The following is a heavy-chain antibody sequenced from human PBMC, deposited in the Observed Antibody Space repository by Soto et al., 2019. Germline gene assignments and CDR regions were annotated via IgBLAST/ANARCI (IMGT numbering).Heavy chain of an antibody. Sequence: SETLSLTCTVSGGSISSGGYYWSWIRQHPGKGLEWIGYIYYSRSTYYNPSLKSRVTISVDTSKNQFSLKLSPVTAADTAVYYCARGQAASKWFDPWGQGTLVTVS. V-gene: IGHV4-31*03. CDR2: IYYSRST. J-gene: IGHJ5*02. CDR1: GGSISSGGYY. D-gene: IGHD2-15*01. CDR3: ARGQAASKWFDP.